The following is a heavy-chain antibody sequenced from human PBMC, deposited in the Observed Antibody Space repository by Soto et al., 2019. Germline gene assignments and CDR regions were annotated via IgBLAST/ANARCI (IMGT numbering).Heavy chain of an antibody. CDR1: GGSISSSNW. D-gene: IGHD2-2*01. J-gene: IGHJ6*02. V-gene: IGHV4-4*02. Sequence: SETLSLTCAVSGGSISSSNWWSWVRQPPGKGLEWIGEIYHSGSTNYNPSLKSRVTISVDKSKNQLSLKLRSVTAADTAVYYCARDPLRYQLLKAYYYYGMDVWGQGTTVT. CDR3: ARDPLRYQLLKAYYYYGMDV. CDR2: IYHSGST.